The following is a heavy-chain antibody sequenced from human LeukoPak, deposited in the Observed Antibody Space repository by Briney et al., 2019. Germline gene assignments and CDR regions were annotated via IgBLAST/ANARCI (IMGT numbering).Heavy chain of an antibody. D-gene: IGHD1-26*01. V-gene: IGHV5-51*01. CDR3: ARHTIVGAIYYFDY. CDR2: IYPGDSET. Sequence: GESLKISCRASGYIFTNYRIAWVRQMPGKGLEWMGIIYPGDSETTYSPSFQGQVTISADKSIRAAYLQWDTLKASDTAMYYCARHTIVGAIYYFDYWGQGTLVTVSS. J-gene: IGHJ4*02. CDR1: GYIFTNYR.